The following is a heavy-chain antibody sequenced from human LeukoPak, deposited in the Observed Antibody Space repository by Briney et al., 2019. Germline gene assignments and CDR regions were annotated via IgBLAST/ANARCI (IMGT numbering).Heavy chain of an antibody. Sequence: SETLSLTCIVSGGSISSYYWSWIRQPPGKGLEWIGYIYYSGSTNYNPSLKSRVTISVDTSKNQFSLKLSSVTAADTAVYYCARGYGSGSYGIGYYYYLDVWGKGTTVTISS. D-gene: IGHD3-10*01. CDR2: IYYSGST. CDR1: GGSISSYY. CDR3: ARGYGSGSYGIGYYYYLDV. J-gene: IGHJ6*03. V-gene: IGHV4-59*01.